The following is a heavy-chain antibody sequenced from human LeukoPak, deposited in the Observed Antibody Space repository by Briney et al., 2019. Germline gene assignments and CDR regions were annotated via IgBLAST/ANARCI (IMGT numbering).Heavy chain of an antibody. J-gene: IGHJ4*02. CDR2: ISGNGDSR. V-gene: IGHV3-23*01. Sequence: GGSLRLSCAASGFTFSSYAMTWVRQAPGKGLEWVSIISGNGDSRYYADSVQGRFTISRDNSKDTLYLQMNSLRAEDTAVYYCARLAGPYSSSWYYGYWGQGTLVTVSS. D-gene: IGHD6-13*01. CDR3: ARLAGPYSSSWYYGY. CDR1: GFTFSSYA.